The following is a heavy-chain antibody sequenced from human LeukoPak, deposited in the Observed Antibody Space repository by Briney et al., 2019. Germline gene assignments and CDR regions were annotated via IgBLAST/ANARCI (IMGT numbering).Heavy chain of an antibody. Sequence: GGSLRLSCAASGIIFSNYWMSWVRQAPGKGLEWVANIKQDGSEKYYVDSVKGRFTISRDNPKNSLYLQMNSLRAEDTAVYYRAREAYLGYWGQGTLVTVSS. J-gene: IGHJ4*02. CDR3: AREAYLGY. CDR1: GIIFSNYW. CDR2: IKQDGSEK. D-gene: IGHD7-27*01. V-gene: IGHV3-7*01.